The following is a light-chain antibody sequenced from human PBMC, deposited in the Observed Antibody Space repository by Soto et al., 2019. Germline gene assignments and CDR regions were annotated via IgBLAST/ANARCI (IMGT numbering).Light chain of an antibody. J-gene: IGKJ1*01. CDR1: QSVRSN. Sequence: EIVLTQSPATLSLSPGERATLSCRASQSVRSNLAWYQQKPGQAPRLLIYDASNRATGIPGRFSGSGSGTDFTLTINNLEPEDCAFYYCQQRSNWPRTFGQGAKVEIK. CDR2: DAS. CDR3: QQRSNWPRT. V-gene: IGKV3-11*01.